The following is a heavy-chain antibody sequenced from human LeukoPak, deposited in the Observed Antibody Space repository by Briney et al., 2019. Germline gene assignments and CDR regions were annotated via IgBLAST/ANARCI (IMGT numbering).Heavy chain of an antibody. J-gene: IGHJ4*02. V-gene: IGHV1-69*04. CDR2: IIPILGIA. CDR3: ARAPMIIRKKDIVVVPAAIHQGSYDY. CDR1: GGTFSSYA. Sequence: RGASVKVSCKASGGTFSSYAISWVRQAPGQGLEWMGRIIPILGIANYAQKFQGRVTITADKSTSTAYMELSSLRSEDTAVYYCARAPMIIRKKDIVVVPAAIHQGSYDYWGQGTLVTVSS. D-gene: IGHD2-2*02.